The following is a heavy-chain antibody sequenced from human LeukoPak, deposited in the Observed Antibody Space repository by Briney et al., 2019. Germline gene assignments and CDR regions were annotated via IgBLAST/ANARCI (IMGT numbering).Heavy chain of an antibody. CDR3: AKPRYPAVTTDYFDY. CDR2: ISGSDGST. CDR1: GFTFSSYA. V-gene: IGHV3-23*01. J-gene: IGHJ4*02. D-gene: IGHD4-17*01. Sequence: RAGGSLRLSCTASGFTFSSYAMSGVRQAPGKGLEWVSAISGSDGSTYFADSVKGRFTISRDNSKNTLYLQMNSLRAEDTAVYYCAKPRYPAVTTDYFDYWGQGTLVTVSS.